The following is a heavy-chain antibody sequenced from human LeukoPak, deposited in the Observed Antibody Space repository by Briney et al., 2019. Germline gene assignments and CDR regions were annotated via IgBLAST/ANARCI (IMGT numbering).Heavy chain of an antibody. Sequence: SETLSLTCTVSGGSISSSSYYWGWIRQPPGKGLGWIGSIYYSGTTYYNPSLKSRVTISVDTSKNQFSLKLTSVTAADTAVYYCARRFETGGGWYFYYWGLGTLVTVSS. CDR1: GGSISSSSYY. CDR3: ARRFETGGGWYFYY. D-gene: IGHD6-19*01. J-gene: IGHJ4*02. V-gene: IGHV4-39*01. CDR2: IYYSGTT.